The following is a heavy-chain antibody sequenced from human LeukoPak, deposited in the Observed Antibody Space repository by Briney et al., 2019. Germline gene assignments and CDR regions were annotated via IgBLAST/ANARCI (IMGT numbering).Heavy chain of an antibody. J-gene: IGHJ3*02. CDR1: GFSLSTSGMC. Sequence: SGPALVKPTQTLTLTCTFSGFSLSTSGMCVSWIRQPPGKALEWLARIDWDDDKYYSTSLKTRLTISKDTSKNQVVLTMTNMDPVDTATYYCARIQKGKSPGNDAFDIWGQGTMVTVSS. CDR2: IDWDDDK. D-gene: IGHD1-14*01. V-gene: IGHV2-70*11. CDR3: ARIQKGKSPGNDAFDI.